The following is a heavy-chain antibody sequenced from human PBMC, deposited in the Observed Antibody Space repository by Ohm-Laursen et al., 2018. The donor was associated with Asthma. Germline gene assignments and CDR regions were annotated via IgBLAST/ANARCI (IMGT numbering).Heavy chain of an antibody. CDR2: IWHDGSEK. CDR3: ARGVMMVDY. CDR1: GFTFSSYK. Sequence: SLRLSCAASGFTFSSYKMHWVRQAPGKGLEWVAIIWHDGSEKVYADSVKGRFTISRDNSKNTLYLQMNSLRAEDTAVYYCARGVMMVDYWGQGTLVTVSS. V-gene: IGHV3-33*01. J-gene: IGHJ4*02. D-gene: IGHD2-15*01.